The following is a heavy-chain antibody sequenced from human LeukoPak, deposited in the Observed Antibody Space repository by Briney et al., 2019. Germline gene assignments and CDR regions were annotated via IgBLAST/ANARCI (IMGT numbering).Heavy chain of an antibody. CDR1: GFTFNSYW. CDR3: STTYYYDSSEGY. D-gene: IGHD3-22*01. V-gene: IGHV3-15*01. Sequence: GGSLRLSCAASGFTFNSYWMTWVRQAPGKGLEWVGRIKSKTDGGTTDYAAPVKGRFTISRDDSKNTLYLQMNSLKTEDTAVYYCSTTYYYDSSEGYWGQGTLVTVSS. CDR2: IKSKTDGGTT. J-gene: IGHJ4*02.